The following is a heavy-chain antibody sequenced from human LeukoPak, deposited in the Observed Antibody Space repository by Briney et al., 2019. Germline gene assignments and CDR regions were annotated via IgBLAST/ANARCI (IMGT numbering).Heavy chain of an antibody. V-gene: IGHV3-11*01. D-gene: IGHD6-19*01. Sequence: PGGSLRLSCAASGFTFSDYYMSWIRQAPGKGLEWVSYISSSGSTIYYADSVKGRFTISRDNAKNSLYLQMNGLRAEDTAVYYCARDPYSSGWYPPYFDYWGQGTLVTVSS. J-gene: IGHJ4*02. CDR2: ISSSGSTI. CDR3: ARDPYSSGWYPPYFDY. CDR1: GFTFSDYY.